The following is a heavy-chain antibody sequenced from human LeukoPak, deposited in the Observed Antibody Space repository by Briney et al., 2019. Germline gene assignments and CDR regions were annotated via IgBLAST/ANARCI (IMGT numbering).Heavy chain of an antibody. CDR1: GFTFSSYW. J-gene: IGHJ4*02. CDR3: AKLASVVVTAITDY. D-gene: IGHD2-21*02. V-gene: IGHV3-23*01. Sequence: GGSLRLSCAASGFTFSSYWMHWVRQAPGKGLEWVAVISGSGGSTDYADSVKGRFTISRDNSKNTLYLQMNSLRAEDTAVYYCAKLASVVVTAITDYWGQGTLVTVSS. CDR2: ISGSGGST.